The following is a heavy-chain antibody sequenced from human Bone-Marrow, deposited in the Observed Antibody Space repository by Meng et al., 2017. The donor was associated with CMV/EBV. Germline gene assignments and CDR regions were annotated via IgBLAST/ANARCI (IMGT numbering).Heavy chain of an antibody. CDR3: AKVSIVVVPAAQSGVDY. D-gene: IGHD2-2*01. J-gene: IGHJ4*02. CDR2: ISGSGGST. CDR1: GFTFSSYA. Sequence: GEALKISCAASGFTFSSYAMSWVRQAPGKGLEWVSAISGSGGSTYYADSVKGRFTISRDNSKNTLYLQMNCLRAEDTAVYYCAKVSIVVVPAAQSGVDYWGQGTLATVSS. V-gene: IGHV3-23*01.